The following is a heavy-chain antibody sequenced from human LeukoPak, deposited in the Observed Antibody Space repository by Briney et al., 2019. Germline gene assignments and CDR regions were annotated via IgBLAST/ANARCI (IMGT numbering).Heavy chain of an antibody. J-gene: IGHJ4*02. Sequence: GGSLRLSCAASGFTFSSYETNWVRQAPGKGLEWISYISGRGEAIFYADSVQGRFTISRDNAKNSIYLQMNGLTAEDTAVYYCARTYGSGSLDYGGQGTLVTVSS. D-gene: IGHD2-15*01. CDR2: ISGRGEAI. V-gene: IGHV3-48*03. CDR3: ARTYGSGSLDY. CDR1: GFTFSSYE.